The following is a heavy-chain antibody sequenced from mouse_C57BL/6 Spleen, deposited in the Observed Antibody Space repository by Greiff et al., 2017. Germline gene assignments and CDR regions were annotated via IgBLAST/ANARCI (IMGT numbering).Heavy chain of an antibody. V-gene: IGHV1-64*01. J-gene: IGHJ3*01. D-gene: IGHD1-1*01. CDR1: GYTFTSYW. Sequence: QVQLQQPGAELVKPGASVKLSCKASGYTFTSYWMHWVKQRPGQGLEWIGMIHPNSGSTNYNEKFKSKATLTVDTSSSTAYMQLSSLTSEDSAVXYCARGDSHYYGSSYGFAYWGQGTLVTVSA. CDR2: IHPNSGST. CDR3: ARGDSHYYGSSYGFAY.